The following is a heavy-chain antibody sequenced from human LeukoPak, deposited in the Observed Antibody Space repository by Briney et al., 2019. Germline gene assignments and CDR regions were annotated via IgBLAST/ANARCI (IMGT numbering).Heavy chain of an antibody. CDR2: ISYDGSNK. D-gene: IGHD5-12*01. CDR3: AKDGRYSGFALAGYYYYMDV. V-gene: IGHV3-30*18. Sequence: PGRSLRLSCAASGFTFSGYGMHWVRQAPGKGLEGVAVISYDGSNKYYADSVKGRFTISRDNSKNTLYLQMNSLRAEDTAVYYCAKDGRYSGFALAGYYYYMDVWGKGTTVTVSS. CDR1: GFTFSGYG. J-gene: IGHJ6*03.